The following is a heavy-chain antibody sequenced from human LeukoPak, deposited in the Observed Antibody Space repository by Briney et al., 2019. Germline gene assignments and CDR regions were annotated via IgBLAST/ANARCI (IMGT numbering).Heavy chain of an antibody. D-gene: IGHD6-19*01. CDR3: ASWWLVKGTDY. J-gene: IGHJ4*02. CDR2: NYYSGST. V-gene: IGHV4-39*01. Sequence: RPSETLSLTCTVSGGSISSSSYYWGWIRQPPGKGLEWIGSNYYSGSTYYNPSLKSRVTISVDTSKNQFSLKLSCVTAADTAVYYCASWWLVKGTDYWGQGTLVTVSS. CDR1: GGSISSSSYY.